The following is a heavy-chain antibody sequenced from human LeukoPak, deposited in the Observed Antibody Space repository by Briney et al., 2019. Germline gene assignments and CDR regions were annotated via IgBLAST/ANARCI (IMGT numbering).Heavy chain of an antibody. CDR3: ARGDSGSYEY. CDR2: IYYSGNT. Sequence: SETLSLTCTLSGGSISSYYWSWIRQPPGKGLEWIGEIYYSGNTNCNPSLKSRVTISVDTSKNQFSLKLTSVTAADTAMYYCARGDSGSYEYWGQGALVTVSS. V-gene: IGHV4-59*01. D-gene: IGHD3-10*01. J-gene: IGHJ4*02. CDR1: GGSISSYY.